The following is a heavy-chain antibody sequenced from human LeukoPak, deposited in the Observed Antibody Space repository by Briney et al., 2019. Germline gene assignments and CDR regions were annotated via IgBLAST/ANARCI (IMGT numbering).Heavy chain of an antibody. J-gene: IGHJ4*02. CDR2: IYSTGST. D-gene: IGHD6-13*01. CDR3: ARDFRYSSSWYPAY. Sequence: SETLSLTCTVSDGSVSNFFWSWIRRPAGNGLEWIGRIYSTGSTNYNPSLKSRVTMSLDTSKNQFSLKLTSVTAADTAVYYCARDFRYSSSWYPAYWGQGTLVTVSS. CDR1: DGSVSNFF. V-gene: IGHV4-4*07.